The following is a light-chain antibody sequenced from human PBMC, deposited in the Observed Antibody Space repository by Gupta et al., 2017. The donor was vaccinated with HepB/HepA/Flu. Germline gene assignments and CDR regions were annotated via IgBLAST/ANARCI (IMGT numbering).Light chain of an antibody. Sequence: QSVLTQPPSASGTPGQTITISCSGSSSNIGSNIVNWYQKFPGMAPKLLIYRDNQRPAGVSDRFSASKSGTSASLAISGLQSEDEADYYCAAWDDSLHGFYVFGTGTKVSV. V-gene: IGLV1-44*01. CDR2: RDN. J-gene: IGLJ1*01. CDR1: SSNIGSNI. CDR3: AAWDDSLHGFYV.